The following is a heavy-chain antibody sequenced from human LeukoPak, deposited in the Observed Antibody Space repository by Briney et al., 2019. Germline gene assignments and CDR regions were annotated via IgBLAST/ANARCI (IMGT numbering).Heavy chain of an antibody. CDR3: ASEPMYAALDY. J-gene: IGHJ4*02. CDR1: GFTFSSYA. V-gene: IGHV3-30*04. Sequence: GRSLRLSCAASGFTFSSYAMHWVRQAPGKGLEWVAVISYDGSNKYYADSVQGRFTISRDNSKNTLYLQMNSLRAEDTAVYYCASEPMYAALDYWGQGTLLTVSS. CDR2: ISYDGSNK. D-gene: IGHD2-15*01.